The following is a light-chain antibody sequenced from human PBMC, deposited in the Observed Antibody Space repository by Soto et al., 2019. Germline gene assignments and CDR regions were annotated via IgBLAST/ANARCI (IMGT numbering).Light chain of an antibody. CDR2: GAS. V-gene: IGKV3-20*01. J-gene: IGKJ1*01. CDR1: QSVSSK. CDR3: QQYGNLRT. Sequence: EVVMTQSPGTLSMSPGDRATLSCRASQSVSSKLAWYQQKSGQAPRLLIYGASSRANGIPDRFSGSGSGTDFTLTISRLEPEDFEVYYCQQYGNLRTFGQGTKVEFK.